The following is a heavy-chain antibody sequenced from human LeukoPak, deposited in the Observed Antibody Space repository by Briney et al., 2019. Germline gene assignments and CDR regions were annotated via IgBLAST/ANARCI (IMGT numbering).Heavy chain of an antibody. J-gene: IGHJ5*02. D-gene: IGHD3-3*01. CDR3: ARAFPDFWSGYYGGFDP. CDR2: IYYSGST. V-gene: IGHV4-59*01. CDR1: GGSISDYY. Sequence: PSETLSLTCTVSGGSISDYYWSWFRQPPGKGLEWIGYIYYSGSTNYNPSLKSRVTISVDTSKNQFSLKLSSVTAADTAVYYCARAFPDFWSGYYGGFDPWGQGTLVTVSS.